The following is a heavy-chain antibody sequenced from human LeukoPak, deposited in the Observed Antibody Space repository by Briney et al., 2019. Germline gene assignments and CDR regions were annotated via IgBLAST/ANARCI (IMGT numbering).Heavy chain of an antibody. V-gene: IGHV4-34*01. D-gene: IGHD3-10*01. CDR2: INHGGST. CDR3: VRGVDYYGSGSYSYYYYYMDV. CDR1: GGSFSGYY. J-gene: IGHJ6*03. Sequence: SETLSLTCAVYGGSFSGYYWSWIRQPPGKGLEWSGEINHGGSTNYNPSLKSRVTISVDTSKNQFSLKLSSVTAADTAVYYCVRGVDYYGSGSYSYYYYYMDVWGKGTTVTVSS.